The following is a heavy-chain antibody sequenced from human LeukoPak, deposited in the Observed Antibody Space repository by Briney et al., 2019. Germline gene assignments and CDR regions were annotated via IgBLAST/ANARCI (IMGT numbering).Heavy chain of an antibody. CDR3: VKITSVTGGDY. CDR2: ISNNGGSS. Sequence: GGSLRLSCSASGFTFSAYAMYWVRQAPGKGLEYVSGISNNGGSSFYADSVKGRFTISRDNSKNTLYLQMSSLRAEDTAVYYCVKITSVTGGDYWGQGTRLTVSS. V-gene: IGHV3-64D*09. D-gene: IGHD1-1*01. CDR1: GFTFSAYA. J-gene: IGHJ4*02.